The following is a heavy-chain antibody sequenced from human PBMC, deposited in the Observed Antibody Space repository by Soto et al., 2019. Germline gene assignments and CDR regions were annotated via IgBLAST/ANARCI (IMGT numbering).Heavy chain of an antibody. CDR3: ARVDTAIKGPFYYYYGMDV. CDR1: GCTYSSYA. J-gene: IGHJ6*02. V-gene: IGHV1-69*13. D-gene: IGHD5-18*01. CDR2: IIPIFGTA. Sequence: SVKVSCKASGCTYSSYAISWVRQAPGQGLEWMGGIIPIFGTANYAQKFQGRVTITADESTSTAYMELSSLRSEDTAVYYCARVDTAIKGPFYYYYGMDVWGQGTTVTVSS.